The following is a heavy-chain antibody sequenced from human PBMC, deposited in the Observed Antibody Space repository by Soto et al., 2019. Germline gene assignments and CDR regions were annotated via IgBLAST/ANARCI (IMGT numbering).Heavy chain of an antibody. Sequence: ASVKVSCKASGYTFTSYGISWVRQAPGQGLEWMGWISAYNGNTNYAQKLQGRVTMTTDTSTSTAYMELRSLRSDDTAVYYCARGDYDYVWGSYRLDYWGQGTLVTVSS. D-gene: IGHD3-16*02. CDR1: GYTFTSYG. V-gene: IGHV1-18*01. CDR3: ARGDYDYVWGSYRLDY. J-gene: IGHJ4*02. CDR2: ISAYNGNT.